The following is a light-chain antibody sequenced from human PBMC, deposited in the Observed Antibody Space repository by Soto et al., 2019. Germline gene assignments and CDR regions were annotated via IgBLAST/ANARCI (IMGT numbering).Light chain of an antibody. CDR3: QQYYSTPT. CDR2: WES. J-gene: IGKJ4*01. CDR1: QDINNY. V-gene: IGKV4-1*01. Sequence: DTQMTQSASCLCASVGDRVTLTCQASQDINNYLNWYQQKPGQPPKLLIYWESTRESGVPDRFSGSGSGTDFPLTISSLQAEDVAVYYCQQYYSTPTVGEGTQVEIK.